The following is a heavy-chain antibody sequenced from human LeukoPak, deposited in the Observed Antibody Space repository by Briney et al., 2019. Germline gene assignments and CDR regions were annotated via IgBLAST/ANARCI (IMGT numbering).Heavy chain of an antibody. V-gene: IGHV1-2*02. CDR1: GYTFTGYY. J-gene: IGHJ5*02. CDR2: INPNSGGT. Sequence: VASVKVSCKASGYTFTGYYMHWVRQAPGQGLEWMGWINPNSGGTNYAQKFQGRVTMTRDTSISTAYMELSSLRSEDTAVYYCARGRRSLLWFGELPHRFDPWGQGTLVTVSS. CDR3: ARGRRSLLWFGELPHRFDP. D-gene: IGHD3-10*01.